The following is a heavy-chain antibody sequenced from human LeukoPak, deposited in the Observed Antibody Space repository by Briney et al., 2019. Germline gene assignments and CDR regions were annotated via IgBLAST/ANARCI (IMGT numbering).Heavy chain of an antibody. CDR2: ISYDGSNK. J-gene: IGHJ4*02. CDR3: AKTGGNTPTDYYFDY. CDR1: GFIFSSYG. D-gene: IGHD4-23*01. V-gene: IGHV3-30*18. Sequence: GRSLRLSCAASGFIFSSYGIHWVRQAPGKGLEWVAAISYDGSNKYYADSVKGRFSISRDNSKNTLYLQMNSLRAEDTAAYYCAKTGGNTPTDYYFDYWGQGTPVTVSS.